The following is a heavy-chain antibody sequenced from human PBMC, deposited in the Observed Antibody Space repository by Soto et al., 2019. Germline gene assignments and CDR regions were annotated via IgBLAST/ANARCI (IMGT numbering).Heavy chain of an antibody. CDR3: ARDQEPSTLYYDYYYLDV. CDR2: INPSGGST. CDR1: GYTFTSYY. V-gene: IGHV1-46*03. J-gene: IGHJ6*03. Sequence: QVQLVQSGAEVKKPGASVTVSCKASGYTFTSYYIHWVRQAPGQGLEWMGIINPSGGSTSYAHKFQGRVTMTRDTSTSTVYMEVSGLRSEDTAVYYCARDQEPSTLYYDYYYLDVWGKGTPVTVSS.